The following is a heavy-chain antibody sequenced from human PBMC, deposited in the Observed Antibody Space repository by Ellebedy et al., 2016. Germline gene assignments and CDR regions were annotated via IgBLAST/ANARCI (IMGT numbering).Heavy chain of an antibody. CDR3: ARDFGSFDY. CDR2: IWYDGSNK. D-gene: IGHD3-10*01. J-gene: IGHJ4*02. V-gene: IGHV3-33*01. CDR1: GFTFSSYG. Sequence: GESLKISXAASGFTFSSYGMHWVRQAPGKGLEWVAVIWYDGSNKYYADSVKGRFTISRDNSKNTLYLQMNSLRAEDTAVYYCARDFGSFDYWGQGTLVTVSS.